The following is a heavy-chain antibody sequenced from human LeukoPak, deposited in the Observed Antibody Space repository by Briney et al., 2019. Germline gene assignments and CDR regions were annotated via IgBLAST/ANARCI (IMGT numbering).Heavy chain of an antibody. CDR2: INWNGGST. V-gene: IGHV3-20*04. CDR1: GFTFDDYG. J-gene: IGHJ4*02. CDR3: AKEDCSGGRCYSLHY. D-gene: IGHD2-15*01. Sequence: GGSLRLSCAASGFTFDDYGMTWVRQTPGKGLEWVSTINWNGGSTAYADSVKGRFTISRDNAKNSLYLQMNSLRAEDAAVYYCAKEDCSGGRCYSLHYWGQGTLVTVPS.